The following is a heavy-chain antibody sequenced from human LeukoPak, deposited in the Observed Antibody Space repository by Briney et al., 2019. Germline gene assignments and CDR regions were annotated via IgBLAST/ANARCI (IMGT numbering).Heavy chain of an antibody. J-gene: IGHJ3*02. CDR3: LTVVETTIAAFDI. D-gene: IGHD1-26*01. V-gene: IGHV3-74*01. CDR2: IDANAKTT. Sequence: GGSLRLSCAASGFTFSNYWLHWVRQAPGKGLVWVSRIDANAKTTSYADSVKGRFTISTDNAKKTLYLQMNSLRVEDTAVYYCLTVVETTIAAFDIWGQGTMVTVSS. CDR1: GFTFSNYW.